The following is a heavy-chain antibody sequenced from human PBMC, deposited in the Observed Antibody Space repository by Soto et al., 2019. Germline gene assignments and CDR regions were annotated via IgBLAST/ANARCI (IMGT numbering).Heavy chain of an antibody. J-gene: IGHJ3*02. CDR2: ISGSGGTA. Sequence: EVQLLESGGGLVQPGGSLRLSCAASGLIFSSYAMTWVRQAPGKWLEWVSSISGSGGTAYYADYVKGRFTISRDNSRNTLDLQINSLRAEDTAVYYCANLAGGWYEAFGIWGQGTMVTVSS. CDR3: ANLAGGWYEAFGI. D-gene: IGHD6-19*01. V-gene: IGHV3-23*01. CDR1: GLIFSSYA.